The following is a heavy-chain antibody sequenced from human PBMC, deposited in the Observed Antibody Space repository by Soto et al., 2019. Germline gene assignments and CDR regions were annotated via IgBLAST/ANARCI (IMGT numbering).Heavy chain of an antibody. V-gene: IGHV4-30-4*01. D-gene: IGHD6-13*01. CDR2: SFYSGNT. CDR3: VRDVTNMSPTGHVTAAGHIDS. CDR1: GGSVSSDDYY. J-gene: IGHJ4*02. Sequence: QVQLQESGPRLVKPSQTLSLTCTVSGGSVSSDDYYWNWIRQPPGEGLEWIGYSFYSGNTYYNPALTSRVTISVDTSKNQFSLTLTSVTDADTAVYYCVRDVTNMSPTGHVTAAGHIDSWGQGVLVTVSS.